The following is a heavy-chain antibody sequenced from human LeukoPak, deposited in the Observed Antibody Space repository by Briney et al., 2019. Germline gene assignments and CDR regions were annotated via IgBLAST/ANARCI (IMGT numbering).Heavy chain of an antibody. Sequence: GGSLRLSCAASGFTVSSNYMSWLRQAPGKGLEWVSVIYSGGITYYADSVKGRFTISTDNSKNTLYPQMNNLRAEDTVMYYCAREGPSFPNWGKGTTVTVSS. CDR1: GFTVSSNY. J-gene: IGHJ6*04. CDR2: IYSGGIT. V-gene: IGHV3-53*01. CDR3: AREGPSFPN. D-gene: IGHD1-26*01.